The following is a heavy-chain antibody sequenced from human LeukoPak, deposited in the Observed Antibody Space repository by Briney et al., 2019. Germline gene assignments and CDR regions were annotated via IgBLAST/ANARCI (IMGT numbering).Heavy chain of an antibody. D-gene: IGHD3-9*01. CDR2: IYYSGST. CDR1: GGSISSGGYY. V-gene: IGHV4-31*03. Sequence: SETLSLTCTVSGGSISSGGYYWSWIPQHPGKGLEWIRYIYYSGSTDYNPSLKSRFTMSVDTSKNQFSLKLSSVTAADTAVYYCASADYDMAFDIWGQGTMVTVSS. J-gene: IGHJ3*02. CDR3: ASADYDMAFDI.